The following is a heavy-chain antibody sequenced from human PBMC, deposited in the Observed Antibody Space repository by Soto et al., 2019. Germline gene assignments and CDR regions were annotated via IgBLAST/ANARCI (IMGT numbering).Heavy chain of an antibody. CDR3: ARDPGRGYSYGKGLYYYYGMDV. V-gene: IGHV4-59*01. D-gene: IGHD5-18*01. J-gene: IGHJ6*02. CDR1: VGSFSSYY. Sequence: PSETLSLTCAVYVGSFSSYYWSWIRQPPGKGLEWIGYIYYSGSTNYNPSLKSRVTISVDTSKNQFSLKLSSVTAADTAVYYCARDPGRGYSYGKGLYYYYGMDVWGQGTTVTVSS. CDR2: IYYSGST.